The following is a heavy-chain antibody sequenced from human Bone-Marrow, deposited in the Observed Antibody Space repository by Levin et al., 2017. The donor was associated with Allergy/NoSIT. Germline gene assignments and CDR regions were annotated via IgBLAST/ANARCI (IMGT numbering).Heavy chain of an antibody. V-gene: IGHV3-23*01. CDR1: GFTFNNYG. CDR2: ISGSGSGA. CDR3: AKRGGDIVPLPTATGFDY. D-gene: IGHD2-2*01. J-gene: IGHJ4*02. Sequence: ASVKVSCAASGFTFNNYGMTWVRQAPGKGLEWVSIISGSGSGAYYADSVKGRFTISRDNSKNTLYLQMSSLRVEDTAVYYCAKRGGDIVPLPTATGFDYWGQGTLVTVSS.